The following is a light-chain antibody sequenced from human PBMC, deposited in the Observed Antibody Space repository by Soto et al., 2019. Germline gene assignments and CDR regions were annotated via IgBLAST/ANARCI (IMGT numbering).Light chain of an antibody. CDR2: GAS. CDR1: QSVSRR. V-gene: IGKV3D-20*02. Sequence: EVVLTQSPGTLSLSPGGRATLSCRASQSVSRRLAWYQQRPGQSPRLLISGASMRAAGVPVRFIGSGSGTDFTLTITRLEPEDFAVYYCQQRSNWHPGTFGQGTRLEI. CDR3: QQRSNWHPGT. J-gene: IGKJ5*01.